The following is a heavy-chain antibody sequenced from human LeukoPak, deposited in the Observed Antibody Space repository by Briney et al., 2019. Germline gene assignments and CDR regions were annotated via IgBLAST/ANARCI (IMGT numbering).Heavy chain of an antibody. CDR2: MNPNSGNT. CDR3: ARGLAAAGTSYYYGMDV. J-gene: IGHJ6*02. Sequence: ASVKVPCKASGYTFTSYDINWVRQATGQGLEWMGWMNPNSGNTGYAQKFQGRVTMTRNTSISTAYMELSSLRSEDTAVYYCARGLAAAGTSYYYGMDVWGQGTTVTVSS. V-gene: IGHV1-8*01. CDR1: GYTFTSYD. D-gene: IGHD6-13*01.